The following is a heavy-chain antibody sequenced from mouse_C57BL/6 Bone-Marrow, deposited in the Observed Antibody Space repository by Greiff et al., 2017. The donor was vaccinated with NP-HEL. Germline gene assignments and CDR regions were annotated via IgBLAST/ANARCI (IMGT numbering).Heavy chain of an antibody. D-gene: IGHD1-1*01. CDR1: GYAFTNYL. J-gene: IGHJ1*03. CDR3: SRPDYGSSYWYFDV. CDR2: INPGSGGT. Sequence: VKLQQSGAELVRPGTSVKVSCKASGYAFTNYLIEWVKQRPGQGLEWIGVINPGSGGTNYNEKFKGKATLTADKSSSTAYMQLSSLTSEDSAVYFCSRPDYGSSYWYFDVWGTGTTVTVSS. V-gene: IGHV1-54*01.